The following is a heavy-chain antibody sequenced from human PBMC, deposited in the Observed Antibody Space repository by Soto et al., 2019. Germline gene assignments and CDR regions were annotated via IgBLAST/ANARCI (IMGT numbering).Heavy chain of an antibody. CDR2: ISRDGSNK. J-gene: IGHJ4*02. V-gene: IGHV3-30*04. D-gene: IGHD3-10*01. CDR3: ARSRNSAVADSFDF. CDR1: GFTFSRYA. Sequence: QVQVMESGGGVAQPGRSLRLSCAASGFTFSRYAIHWVRQAPGKGLEWVAVISRDGSNKYYVDSVKGRFTISRDNSKNTLYLQMNSLRDEDTAVYYCARSRNSAVADSFDFWGQGTLVTVSS.